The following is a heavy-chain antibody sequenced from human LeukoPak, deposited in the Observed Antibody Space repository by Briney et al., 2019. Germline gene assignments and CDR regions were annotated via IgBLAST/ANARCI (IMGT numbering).Heavy chain of an antibody. CDR1: GFTFSSYS. CDR2: ISSSSSTI. D-gene: IGHD2-2*01. V-gene: IGHV3-48*01. CDR3: ARGGYCSSTSCYPSWFDP. Sequence: GGSLRLSCAASGFTFSSYSMNWVRQAPGKGLEWVSYISSSSSTIYYADSVKGRFTISRDSAKNSLYLQMNSLRAEDTAVYYCARGGYCSSTSCYPSWFDPWGQGTLVTVSS. J-gene: IGHJ5*02.